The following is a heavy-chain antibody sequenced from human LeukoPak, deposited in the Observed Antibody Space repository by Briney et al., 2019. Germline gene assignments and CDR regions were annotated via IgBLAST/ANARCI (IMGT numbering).Heavy chain of an antibody. Sequence: SETLSLTCTVSGGSISSNNYYWNWIRQPPGKGLEWVGNVYYTGSTYYNPSLKSRVTISVDTSKNQFSLKLSSVTAADTAVYYCARHRIPAAFDYWGQGTLVTVSS. CDR3: ARHRIPAAFDY. V-gene: IGHV4-39*01. CDR1: GGSISSNNYY. D-gene: IGHD2-2*01. J-gene: IGHJ4*02. CDR2: VYYTGST.